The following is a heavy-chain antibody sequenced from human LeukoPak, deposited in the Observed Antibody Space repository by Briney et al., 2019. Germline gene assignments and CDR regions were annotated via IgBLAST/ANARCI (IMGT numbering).Heavy chain of an antibody. CDR1: GYTLTELS. J-gene: IGHJ6*02. CDR3: ATGDDIAARRGYYYYGMDV. D-gene: IGHD6-6*01. V-gene: IGHV1-24*01. CDR2: FDPEDGET. Sequence: ASVKVSCKVSGYTLTELSMHWVRQAPGKGLEWMGGFDPEDGETIYAQKFQSRVTMTEDTSTDTAYMELSSLRSEDTAVYYCATGDDIAARRGYYYYGMDVWGQGTTVTVSS.